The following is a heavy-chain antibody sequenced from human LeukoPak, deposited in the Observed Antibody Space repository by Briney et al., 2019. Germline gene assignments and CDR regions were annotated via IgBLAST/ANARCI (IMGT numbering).Heavy chain of an antibody. V-gene: IGHV4-34*01. CDR2: INHSGST. CDR1: GGSFSGYY. D-gene: IGHD6-19*01. CDR3: ARDVAVAGTVG. J-gene: IGHJ4*02. Sequence: SETLSLTCAVYGGSFSGYYWSWIRQPPGKGLEWIGEINHSGSTNYNPSLKSRGTISVDTSKNQFSLKLSSVTAADTAVYYCARDVAVAGTVGWGQGTLVTVSS.